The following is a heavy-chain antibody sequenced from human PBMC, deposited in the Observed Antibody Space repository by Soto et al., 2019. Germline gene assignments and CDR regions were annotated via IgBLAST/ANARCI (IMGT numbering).Heavy chain of an antibody. D-gene: IGHD2-2*01. V-gene: IGHV4-59*01. CDR3: ARDSTSWFPYQDIDV. Sequence: GTLSLTCTVSGGSIDYYYWSWIRQPPGKGLEWIGYISDSGSTKCNPSLRSRVTISVDTSKNQFSLHLSSVTAADTAVYYCARDSTSWFPYQDIDVWGQGTTVTVSS. CDR2: ISDSGST. CDR1: GGSIDYYY. J-gene: IGHJ6*02.